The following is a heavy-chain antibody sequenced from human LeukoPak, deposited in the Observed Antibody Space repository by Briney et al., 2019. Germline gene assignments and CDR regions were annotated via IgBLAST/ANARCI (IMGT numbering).Heavy chain of an antibody. CDR2: INSDGSIT. D-gene: IGHD5-18*01. J-gene: IGHJ6*02. CDR3: ARDAVDTANAV. Sequence: QSGGPLRLSCIASGFTVSSNYMTWVRQAPGKGLVWVSHINSDGSITSYADSVKGRFTISRDNAKNTLYLQMNSLRAEDTAVYYCARDAVDTANAVWGQGTTVTVSS. V-gene: IGHV3-74*01. CDR1: GFTVSSNY.